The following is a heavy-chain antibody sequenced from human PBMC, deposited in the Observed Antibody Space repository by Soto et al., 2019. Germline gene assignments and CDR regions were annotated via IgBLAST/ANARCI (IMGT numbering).Heavy chain of an antibody. CDR3: GREAGWFGEFNYYYNGMDV. Sequence: SETVSLTCTVSGGCISSGNYYWTWIRQPPGKGLEWIGNIFYSGTTYYNPSLKSRVTTSVDTSKNQYSRKVDSVCAADAAVYYCGREAGWFGEFNYYYNGMDVWGQGIMVTVSS. V-gene: IGHV4-30-4*01. CDR2: IFYSGTT. D-gene: IGHD3-10*01. J-gene: IGHJ6*02. CDR1: GGCISSGNYY.